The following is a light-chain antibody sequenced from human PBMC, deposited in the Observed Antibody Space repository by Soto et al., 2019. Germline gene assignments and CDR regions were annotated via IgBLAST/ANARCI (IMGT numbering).Light chain of an antibody. CDR3: QQYNNWYT. V-gene: IGKV3-15*01. CDR1: PSASNN. CDR2: GAS. J-gene: IGKJ2*01. Sequence: EIVMTQSPATLPVSPGERATLSCRASPSASNNLAWYQQKPGQAPRLLIYGASTRATGIPARFSGSGSGTEFTLTISSLQSEDFALYYCQQYNNWYTFGQGTKVEIK.